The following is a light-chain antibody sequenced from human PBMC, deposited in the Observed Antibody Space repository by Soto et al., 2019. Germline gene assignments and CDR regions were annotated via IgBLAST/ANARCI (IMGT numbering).Light chain of an antibody. CDR1: SSDVGGYNY. J-gene: IGLJ2*01. CDR2: EVT. CDR3: SSYSGTNNVV. Sequence: QSVLTQPPSASGSPGQSVTTSCTGTSSDVGGYNYVSWYQQHPGKAPKLIIYEVTKRPSGVPDRFSGSKSGNTASLTVSGLQAEDEADYYCSSYSGTNNVVFGGVTQLTVL. V-gene: IGLV2-8*01.